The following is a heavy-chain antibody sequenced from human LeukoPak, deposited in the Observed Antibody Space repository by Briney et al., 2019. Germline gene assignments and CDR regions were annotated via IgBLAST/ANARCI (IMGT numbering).Heavy chain of an antibody. CDR1: GFTFSSYD. Sequence: PGGSLRLSCAASGFTFSSYDMHWVRQATGKGLEWVSGIGSAGDTYYPASVKGRFTISRENGKKSLYLQMNSLRAGDSTVYYCARAGGSSWYAFDVWGQGTMVTVSS. J-gene: IGHJ3*01. CDR2: IGSAGDT. CDR3: ARAGGSSWYAFDV. V-gene: IGHV3-13*04. D-gene: IGHD6-13*01.